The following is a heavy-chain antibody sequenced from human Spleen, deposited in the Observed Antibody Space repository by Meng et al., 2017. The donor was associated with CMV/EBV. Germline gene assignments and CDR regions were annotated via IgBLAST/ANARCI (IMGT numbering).Heavy chain of an antibody. D-gene: IGHD2-2*01. CDR3: ARGSGVSSSLSRPFDS. CDR1: GFTFSSFG. J-gene: IGHJ4*02. Sequence: GESLKISCAASGFTFSSFGMNWVRQAPGKGLEWVGSISSSSTYIYYPDSVKGRFTISRDDARNSLYLQMNSLRADDTAVYYCARGSGVSSSLSRPFDSWGQGMLVTVSS. V-gene: IGHV3-21*01. CDR2: ISSSSTYI.